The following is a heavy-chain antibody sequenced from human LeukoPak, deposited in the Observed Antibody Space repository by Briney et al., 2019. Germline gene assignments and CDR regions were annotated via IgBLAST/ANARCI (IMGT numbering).Heavy chain of an antibody. V-gene: IGHV4-59*11. Sequence: SETLSLTCTVSGGSISSHYWSWIRQPPGKGLEWIGYIYYSGSTNYNPSLKSRVTISVDTSKNQFSLKLSSVTAADTAVYYCARMNWTSDAFDIWGQGTMVTVSS. J-gene: IGHJ3*02. CDR1: GGSISSHY. CDR2: IYYSGST. CDR3: ARMNWTSDAFDI. D-gene: IGHD1-1*01.